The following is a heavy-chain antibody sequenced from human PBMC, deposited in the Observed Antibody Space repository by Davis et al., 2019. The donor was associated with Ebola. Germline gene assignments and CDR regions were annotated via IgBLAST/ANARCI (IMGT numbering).Heavy chain of an antibody. Sequence: GGSLRLSCAASGFTFSIYRMNWVRQAPGKGLEWVSYISSSSSTTYYADSVKGRFTITRDNAKNSLYLQMNSLRDENTAVYYCAGATGYYRHGMDVWGQGTTVTVSS. CDR2: ISSSSSTT. D-gene: IGHD3-9*01. V-gene: IGHV3-48*02. J-gene: IGHJ6*02. CDR1: GFTFSIYR. CDR3: AGATGYYRHGMDV.